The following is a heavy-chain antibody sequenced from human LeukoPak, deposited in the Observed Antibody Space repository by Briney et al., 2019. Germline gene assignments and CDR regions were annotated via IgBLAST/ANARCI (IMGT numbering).Heavy chain of an antibody. J-gene: IGHJ4*02. CDR2: ISGSGGST. CDR1: GFTFSAYA. D-gene: IGHD1-26*01. CDR3: AKGMGGFDY. Sequence: GGSLRLSCAASGFTFSAYAMSWVRQAPWKGLEWVSAISGSGGSTYYADSVKGRFTISRDNSENTLYLQMNSLSAEDTAIYYCAKGMGGFDYWGQGTLVTVSS. V-gene: IGHV3-23*01.